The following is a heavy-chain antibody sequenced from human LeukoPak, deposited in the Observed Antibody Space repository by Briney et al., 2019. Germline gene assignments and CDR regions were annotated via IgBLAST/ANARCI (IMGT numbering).Heavy chain of an antibody. J-gene: IGHJ2*01. Sequence: SSETLSLTCTVSGGSISSYYWNWIRHPPGKGLEWIGYIYSSGSTNYNPSLKSRLTISVDTSKNQFSLKLSSVSAADTAVYYCARRSSSWPYWYFDLGGSGTLVTVS. CDR3: ARRSSSWPYWYFDL. CDR2: IYSSGST. D-gene: IGHD6-13*01. V-gene: IGHV4-59*12. CDR1: GGSISSYY.